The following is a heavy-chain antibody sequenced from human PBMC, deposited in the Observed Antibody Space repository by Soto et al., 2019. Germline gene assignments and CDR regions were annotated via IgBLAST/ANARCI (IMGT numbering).Heavy chain of an antibody. V-gene: IGHV1-69*13. CDR2: IIPIFATA. CDR3: AQADWSGGSCYSAFDI. CDR1: GGTFSSYA. J-gene: IGHJ3*02. D-gene: IGHD2-15*01. Sequence: SVKVSCKDSGGTFSSYAIRWVRQAPGQGLEWMGGIIPIFATANYAQKFQGRVMITVDESTSTAYMELSSLRSEDTAVYYCAQADWSGGSCYSAFDIWGQGTMVTVSS.